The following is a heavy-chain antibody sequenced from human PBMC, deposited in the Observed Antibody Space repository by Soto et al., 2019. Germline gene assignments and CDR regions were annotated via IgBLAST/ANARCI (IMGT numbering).Heavy chain of an antibody. V-gene: IGHV3-53*01. D-gene: IGHD6-19*01. Sequence: EVQLVESGGGLTQPGGSLRLSCAASGFTVSSNYMSWVRQAPGKGLEWVSVIYSGGSTYYADSVKGRFTISRDNSKNTLYLQMNSLRAEDTAVYYCARVSAVAGLYYFDYWGQGTLVTVSS. CDR1: GFTVSSNY. CDR2: IYSGGST. J-gene: IGHJ4*02. CDR3: ARVSAVAGLYYFDY.